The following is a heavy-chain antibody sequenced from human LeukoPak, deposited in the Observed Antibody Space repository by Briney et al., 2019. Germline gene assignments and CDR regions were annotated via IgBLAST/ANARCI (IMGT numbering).Heavy chain of an antibody. V-gene: IGHV4-59*01. J-gene: IGHJ6*02. CDR3: ARVLASDSDYYYYGMDV. CDR2: IYHSGTT. Sequence: SETLSLTCTVSGGSISSFYWSWIRKPPGKGLEWIGYIYHSGTTYYNPSLKSRVTISVDTSKNQFSLKLSSVTAADTAEYYCARVLASDSDYYYYGMDVWGQGTTVTVSS. D-gene: IGHD2-15*01. CDR1: GGSISSFY.